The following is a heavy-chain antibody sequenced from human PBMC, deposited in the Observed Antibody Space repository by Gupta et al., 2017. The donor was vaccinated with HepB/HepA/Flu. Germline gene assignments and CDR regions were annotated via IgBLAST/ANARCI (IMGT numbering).Heavy chain of an antibody. CDR2: INPNSGGT. CDR3: ARDGYCSSTSCSHGMDV. J-gene: IGHJ6*02. Sequence: GAEVKKPGASVKVSCKASGYTSTGYYMHWVRQAPGQGLEWMGWINPNSGGTNYAQKFQGWVTMTRDTSISTAYMELSRLRSDDTAVYYCARDGYCSSTSCSHGMDVWGQGTTVTVSS. CDR1: GYTSTGYY. D-gene: IGHD2-2*03. V-gene: IGHV1-2*04.